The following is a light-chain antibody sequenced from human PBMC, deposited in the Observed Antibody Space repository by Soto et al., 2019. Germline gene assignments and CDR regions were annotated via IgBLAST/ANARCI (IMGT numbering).Light chain of an antibody. J-gene: IGKJ3*01. CDR2: GAS. V-gene: IGKV3-20*01. CDR3: HQYDNSPFT. CDR1: QSVTSNY. Sequence: EIVLTQSPGTLSLSPGERATLSCRASQSVTSNYLAWYQQRPGQAPRLLVYGASSRATGIPDRFSGSGSGTAFALTISRLEPEDFAVYYCHQYDNSPFTFGPGTRVYIK.